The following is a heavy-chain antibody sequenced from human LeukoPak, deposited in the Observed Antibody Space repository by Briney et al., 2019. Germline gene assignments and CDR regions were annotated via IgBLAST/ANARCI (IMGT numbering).Heavy chain of an antibody. CDR3: ARGDASGRPGIAFDY. J-gene: IGHJ4*02. CDR2: LHDSEST. Sequence: SETLSLTCNVSGGSISNNYWGWIRQPPGKGLEWIGYLHDSESTNYNPSLKSRVSISVDTSKNRVSLKLTSVTAADTAVYHCARGDASGRPGIAFDYWGQGTLVTVSS. V-gene: IGHV4-59*01. CDR1: GGSISNNY. D-gene: IGHD1-26*01.